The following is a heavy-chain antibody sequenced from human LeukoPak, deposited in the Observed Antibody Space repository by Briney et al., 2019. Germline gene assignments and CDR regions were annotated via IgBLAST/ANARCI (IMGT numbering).Heavy chain of an antibody. Sequence: SVKVSCKASGGTFSSYAISWVRQAPGQGLEWMGRIIPILGIANYAQKFQGRVTITADKSTSTAYMELSSLRSEDTAVYYCARYSDGGSSDYFDYWGQGTLVTVSS. CDR2: IIPILGIA. D-gene: IGHD4-23*01. J-gene: IGHJ4*02. CDR3: ARYSDGGSSDYFDY. CDR1: GGTFSSYA. V-gene: IGHV1-69*04.